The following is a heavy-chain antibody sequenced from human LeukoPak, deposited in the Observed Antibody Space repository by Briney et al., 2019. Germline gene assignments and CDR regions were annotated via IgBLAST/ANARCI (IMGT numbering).Heavy chain of an antibody. V-gene: IGHV1-24*01. Sequence: ASVKVSCKVSGYTLTELSMHWVRQAPGKGLEWMGGFDPEDGETIYAQKFQGRVTMTEDTSTDTAYMELSSLRSEDTAVYYCATASSNIVLMVYRYFDLWGRGTQVTVSS. J-gene: IGHJ2*01. CDR3: ATASSNIVLMVYRYFDL. CDR2: FDPEDGET. CDR1: GYTLTELS. D-gene: IGHD2-8*01.